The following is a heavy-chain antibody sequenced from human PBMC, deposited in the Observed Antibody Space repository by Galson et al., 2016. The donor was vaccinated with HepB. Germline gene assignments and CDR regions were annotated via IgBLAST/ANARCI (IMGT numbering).Heavy chain of an antibody. CDR1: GFSFSNDD. J-gene: IGHJ3*02. CDR3: ARDGTTPRKFAAYDI. CDR2: IRVDGNNQ. Sequence: SLRLSCAASGFSFSNDDMHWVRQTAGKGLEWVAGIRVDGNNQFYGDSVKGRFTISRDNSRHTVYLQMNSLRGEDTAVYYCARDGTTPRKFAAYDIWGQGTMVTVS. V-gene: IGHV3-33*01. D-gene: IGHD4-17*01.